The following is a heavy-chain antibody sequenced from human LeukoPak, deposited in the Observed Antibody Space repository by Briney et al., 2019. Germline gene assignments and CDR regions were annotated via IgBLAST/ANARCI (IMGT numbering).Heavy chain of an antibody. D-gene: IGHD3-10*01. J-gene: IGHJ4*02. V-gene: IGHV3-74*01. CDR2: INGDGSST. CDR3: ARGPKVLPLDY. Sequence: PGGSLRLSCAASGFTFSSYWMHWVRQVSGKGLVWVSRINGDGSSTTYADSVKGRFTISRDNAKNTLYLQMNSLRAEDTAVYYCARGPKVLPLDYWRQGTVVTVSS. CDR1: GFTFSSYW.